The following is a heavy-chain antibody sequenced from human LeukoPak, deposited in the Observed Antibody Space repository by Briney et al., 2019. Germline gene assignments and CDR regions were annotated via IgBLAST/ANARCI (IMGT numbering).Heavy chain of an antibody. CDR2: ISYDGSNK. J-gene: IGHJ4*02. V-gene: IGHV3-30*04. D-gene: IGHD3-22*01. Sequence: PGGSLRLSCAASGFTFSSYAMHWVRQAPGEGLEWVAVISYDGSNKYYADSVKGRFTISRDNSKNTLYLQMNSLRAEDTAVYYCARGALDYYYDSSGYYLDYWGQGTLVTVSS. CDR1: GFTFSSYA. CDR3: ARGALDYYYDSSGYYLDY.